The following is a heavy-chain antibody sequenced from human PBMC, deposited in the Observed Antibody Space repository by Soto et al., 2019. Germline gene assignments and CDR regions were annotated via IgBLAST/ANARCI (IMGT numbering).Heavy chain of an antibody. J-gene: IGHJ4*02. CDR3: ATQGRGYSYGSQFYFDY. CDR2: IYPGDSDT. Sequence: PGESLKISCKGSGYSFTNYWIGWVRQMPGKGLEWMGIIYPGDSDTRYSPSFQGQVTISADKSISTAYLQWSSLKASDTAMYYCATQGRGYSYGSQFYFDYWGQGTLVTVSS. V-gene: IGHV5-51*01. CDR1: GYSFTNYW. D-gene: IGHD5-18*01.